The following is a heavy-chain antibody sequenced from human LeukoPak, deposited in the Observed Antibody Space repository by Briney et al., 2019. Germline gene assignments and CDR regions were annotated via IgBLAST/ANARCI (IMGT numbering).Heavy chain of an antibody. Sequence: SETLSLTCTVSGGSISSHYYWNWFRQPAGKGLEWIGRIYSSGNSYYNASLQSRVTMSVDTSKNQVSLKVTSVTAADTAVYFCARRASSAWYHDYWGQGTLVIVSS. CDR3: ARRASSAWYHDY. D-gene: IGHD6-19*01. V-gene: IGHV4-4*07. J-gene: IGHJ4*02. CDR1: GGSISSHYY. CDR2: IYSSGNS.